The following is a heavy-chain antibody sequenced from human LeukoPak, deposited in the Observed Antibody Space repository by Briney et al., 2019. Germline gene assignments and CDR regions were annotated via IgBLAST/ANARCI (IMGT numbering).Heavy chain of an antibody. CDR3: VREAFHGSGAPRYDY. CDR1: GFTFSTYE. Sequence: GWSLRLSCASSGFTFSTYEMNWVRQAPGKGLEGVASISSSRCYIYYADSVKDRFTTSRDNAKNSLYLQMNSLRAEDTAVYYCVREAFHGSGAPRYDYWGQGTLVTVSS. J-gene: IGHJ4*02. V-gene: IGHV3-21*01. D-gene: IGHD3-10*01. CDR2: ISSSRCYI.